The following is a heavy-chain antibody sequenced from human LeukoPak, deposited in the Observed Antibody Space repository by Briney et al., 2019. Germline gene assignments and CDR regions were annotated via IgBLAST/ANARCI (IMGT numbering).Heavy chain of an antibody. Sequence: GGSLRLSCAASGFTFSSYTMSWVRQAPGKGLEWVSTITTSDGNTYYADSVKGRFTVSRDNSKNTLFLQMNSLRAEDTAVYYCANLLGVNDYWGQGTLVTVSS. J-gene: IGHJ4*02. CDR3: ANLLGVNDY. V-gene: IGHV3-23*01. D-gene: IGHD3-16*01. CDR1: GFTFSSYT. CDR2: ITTSDGNT.